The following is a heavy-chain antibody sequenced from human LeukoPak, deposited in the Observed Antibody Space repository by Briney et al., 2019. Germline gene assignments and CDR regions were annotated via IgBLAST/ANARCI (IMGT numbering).Heavy chain of an antibody. J-gene: IGHJ4*02. D-gene: IGHD3-10*01. CDR2: IYYSGST. CDR3: ASPGCYASGSYFHYFDY. V-gene: IGHV4-39*01. Sequence: SETLSLTCTVSGGSISRSSFYWGWIRQPPGKGLEWIGSIYYSGSTSYNPSLKSRVIISVDTSKNQFSLKLSSVTAADTAVYYCASPGCYASGSYFHYFDYWGQGTLVTVSS. CDR1: GGSISRSSFY.